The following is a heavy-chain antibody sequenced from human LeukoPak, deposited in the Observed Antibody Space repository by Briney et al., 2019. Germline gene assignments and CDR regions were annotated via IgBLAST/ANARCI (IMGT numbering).Heavy chain of an antibody. J-gene: IGHJ6*02. Sequence: ASVKVSCKASGYTFTTFGVNWVRQAPGHGLEWMGWISVYNGDTIYARKFQGRGTLTTDTFTSTAYMEMRGLRSDDTAVYYCARGSRSPTSYYYTMDVWGPGTTVSVSS. CDR3: ARGSRSPTSYYYTMDV. CDR2: ISVYNGDT. CDR1: GYTFTTFG. D-gene: IGHD6-13*01. V-gene: IGHV1-18*01.